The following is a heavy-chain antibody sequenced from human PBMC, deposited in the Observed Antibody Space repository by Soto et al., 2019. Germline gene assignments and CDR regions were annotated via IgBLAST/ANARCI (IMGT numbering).Heavy chain of an antibody. CDR2: IHHSGST. CDR3: ARAHSSGSYHRY. J-gene: IGHJ4*02. Sequence: QVQLQQWGAGLLKPSETLSLTCAVYGGSFSGYYWSWIRQPPGKGLEWIGEIHHSGSTNYNPSLKSRVTISVDTSKNQFSLKLSSVTAADTAVYYCARAHSSGSYHRYWGQGTLVTVSS. D-gene: IGHD6-19*01. CDR1: GGSFSGYY. V-gene: IGHV4-34*01.